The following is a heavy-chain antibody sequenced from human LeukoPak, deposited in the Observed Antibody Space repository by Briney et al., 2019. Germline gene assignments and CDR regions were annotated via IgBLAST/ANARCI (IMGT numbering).Heavy chain of an antibody. CDR1: GFSFNTYA. CDR3: ARGGTWGVDC. D-gene: IGHD3-10*01. Sequence: GRSLRLSCDASGFSFNTYAMHWVRQAPGKGLEWVAVISDDGTIQYYADSVRGRFTISRDNSKNRLYLQMDGLRTDDTAVYYCARGGTWGVDCWGQGTLVTVSS. J-gene: IGHJ4*02. V-gene: IGHV3-30-3*01. CDR2: ISDDGTIQ.